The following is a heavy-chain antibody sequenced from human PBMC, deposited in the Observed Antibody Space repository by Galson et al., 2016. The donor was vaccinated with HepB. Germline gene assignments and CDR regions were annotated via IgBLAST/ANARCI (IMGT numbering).Heavy chain of an antibody. CDR1: GFSFSSYV. CDR3: VKALRRAPPYYLDF. Sequence: SLRLSCAASGFSFSSYVMNWVRQAPGEGLEWVSDISGTGVYTDYEDSVKGRFTISRDNSRNTLFLHLESLRVEDTAVYYCVKALRRAPPYYLDFWGQGTLVVVSS. D-gene: IGHD3-16*01. CDR2: ISGTGVYT. J-gene: IGHJ4*02. V-gene: IGHV3-23*01.